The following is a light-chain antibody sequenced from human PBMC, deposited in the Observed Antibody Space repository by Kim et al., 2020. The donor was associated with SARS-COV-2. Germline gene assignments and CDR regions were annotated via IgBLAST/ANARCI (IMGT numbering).Light chain of an antibody. CDR3: QVYDSSSDHPV. V-gene: IGLV3-21*04. CDR1: NLGSKS. J-gene: IGLJ2*01. CDR2: YDR. Sequence: SYELTQPPSVSVAPGKTARITCGGNNLGSKSVHWYQQKPGQAHVLVIYYDRDRPSGIPERFSGSNSGNTATLTISSVEAGDEAAYYCQVYDSSSDHPVFGGGTQLTVL.